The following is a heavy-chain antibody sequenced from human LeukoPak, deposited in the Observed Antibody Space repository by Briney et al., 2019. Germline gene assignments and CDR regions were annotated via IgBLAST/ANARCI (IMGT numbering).Heavy chain of an antibody. D-gene: IGHD5-12*01. CDR1: GFTFSSYG. Sequence: GSLRLSCAASGFTFSSYGMHWVRQAPGKGLEWVAVISYDGSNKYYADSVKGRFTISRDNSKNTLYLQMNSLRAEDTAVYYCAKVPESGYAVYYYYYGMDVWGQGTTVTVSS. J-gene: IGHJ6*02. V-gene: IGHV3-30*18. CDR3: AKVPESGYAVYYYYYGMDV. CDR2: ISYDGSNK.